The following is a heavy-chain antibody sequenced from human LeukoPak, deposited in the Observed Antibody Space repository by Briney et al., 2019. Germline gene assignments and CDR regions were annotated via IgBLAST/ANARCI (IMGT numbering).Heavy chain of an antibody. V-gene: IGHV3-21*01. CDR1: GFTFSSYS. J-gene: IGHJ4*02. Sequence: PGGSLRLSCAASGFTFSSYSMNWVRQAPGKGLGWVSSISSSSSYIYYADSVKGRFTISRDNAKNSLYLQMNSLRAEDTAVYYCAREGTRYYYDSSGYYFDYWGQGTLVTVSS. D-gene: IGHD3-22*01. CDR3: AREGTRYYYDSSGYYFDY. CDR2: ISSSSSYI.